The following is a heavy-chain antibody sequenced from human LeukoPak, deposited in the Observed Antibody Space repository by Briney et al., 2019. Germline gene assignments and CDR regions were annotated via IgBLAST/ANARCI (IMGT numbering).Heavy chain of an antibody. V-gene: IGHV3-23*01. CDR2: ISGSGGST. J-gene: IGHJ4*02. CDR1: GFTFSSYG. CDR3: TKESYDSSGLIDY. Sequence: GGSLRLSCAASGFTFSSYGMHWVRQAPGKGLEWGSGISGSGGSTYYADSVKGRFTISRDNSKNTLYLQMNSLRAEDTAVYYCTKESYDSSGLIDYWGQGTLVTVSS. D-gene: IGHD3-22*01.